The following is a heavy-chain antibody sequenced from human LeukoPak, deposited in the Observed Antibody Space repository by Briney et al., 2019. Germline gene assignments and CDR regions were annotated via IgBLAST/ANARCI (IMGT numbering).Heavy chain of an antibody. Sequence: PGGSLRLSCAASGFTFSSYAMHWVRQAPGKGLEWVAVLSYDGINKYYADSVKGRFTVSRDNSRNTLYLQMNSLRAEDTAVYYCVLSVVPAALDYWGQGTLVTVSS. CDR2: LSYDGINK. J-gene: IGHJ4*02. CDR3: VLSVVPAALDY. CDR1: GFTFSSYA. D-gene: IGHD2-2*01. V-gene: IGHV3-30-3*01.